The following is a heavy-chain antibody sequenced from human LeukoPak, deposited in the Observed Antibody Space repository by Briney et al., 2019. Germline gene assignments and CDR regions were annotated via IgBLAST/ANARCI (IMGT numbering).Heavy chain of an antibody. D-gene: IGHD2-15*01. J-gene: IGHJ4*02. CDR2: MSSSDDGR. V-gene: IGHV3-23*01. CDR3: AKAPVTSCRGAFCYPFDY. CDR1: GFTFDNYA. Sequence: GGSLRLFCAASGFTFDNYAMHWVRHAPGKGLEWVSAMSSSDDGRYYAASVRGRFTISRDTSRSTLYLQMNSLIAEDAAVYYCAKAPVTSCRGAFCYPFDYWGQGTLVTVSS.